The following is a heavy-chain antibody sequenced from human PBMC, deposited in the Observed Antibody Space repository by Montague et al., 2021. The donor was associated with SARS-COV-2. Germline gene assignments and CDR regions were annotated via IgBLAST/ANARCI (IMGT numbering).Heavy chain of an antibody. CDR2: ISSSSSYT. J-gene: IGHJ4*02. D-gene: IGHD3-9*01. V-gene: IGHV3-11*03. Sequence: SLRLSCAASGFTFSDYYMGWIRQAPGKGLEWVSYISSSSSYTNYADPVKGRFTISRDNAKNSLYLQMNSLRAEDTAVYYCARQGRYFDWLLMARGHQRTEGVDYWGQGTLVTVSS. CDR3: ARQGRYFDWLLMARGHQRTEGVDY. CDR1: GFTFSDYY.